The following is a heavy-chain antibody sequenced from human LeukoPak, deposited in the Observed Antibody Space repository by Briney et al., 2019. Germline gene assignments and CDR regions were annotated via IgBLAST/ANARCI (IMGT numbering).Heavy chain of an antibody. V-gene: IGHV3-30*18. Sequence: GGSLRLSCAASGFTFSSYGMHWVRQAPGKGLEWVAVISSDGSNKYYADSVKGRFTISRDNSKNTLYLQMNSLRAEDTAVYYCAKDSGWYYDFWSGYYTGIGGYFDYWGQGTLVTVSS. CDR1: GFTFSSYG. J-gene: IGHJ4*02. CDR3: AKDSGWYYDFWSGYYTGIGGYFDY. CDR2: ISSDGSNK. D-gene: IGHD3-3*01.